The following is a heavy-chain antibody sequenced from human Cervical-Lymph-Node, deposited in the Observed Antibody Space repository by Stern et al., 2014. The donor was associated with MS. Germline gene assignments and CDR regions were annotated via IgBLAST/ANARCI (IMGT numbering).Heavy chain of an antibody. Sequence: QLGQSGPEVKKPGTSVKVSCKASGFTFTSSAVQWVRQAREQRLEWIGWIVVGSGNTNYAQKFQERVTITRDMSTSTAYMELSSLRSEDTAVYYCAAEPMYYSDSVGAFDIWGQGTMVTVSS. CDR2: IVVGSGNT. J-gene: IGHJ3*02. CDR1: GFTFTSSA. V-gene: IGHV1-58*01. D-gene: IGHD3-22*01. CDR3: AAEPMYYSDSVGAFDI.